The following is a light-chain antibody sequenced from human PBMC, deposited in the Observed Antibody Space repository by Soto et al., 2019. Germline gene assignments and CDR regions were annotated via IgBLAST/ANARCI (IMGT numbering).Light chain of an antibody. Sequence: DAQMTQSPSSLSASVGDSVTITCRASQSIGTYLDWYQHKPGKAPKLLIYAASSLQSGVPSRFSGSGSGKDFTLTIGRLQPEDFPTYYSQVSHSSFGQGTKLEMK. CDR3: QVSHSS. V-gene: IGKV1-39*01. CDR2: AAS. J-gene: IGKJ2*03. CDR1: QSIGTY.